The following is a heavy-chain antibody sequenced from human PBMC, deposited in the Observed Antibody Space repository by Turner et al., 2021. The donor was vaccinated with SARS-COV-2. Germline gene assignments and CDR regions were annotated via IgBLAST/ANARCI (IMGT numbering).Heavy chain of an antibody. V-gene: IGHV3-66*01. D-gene: IGHD1-1*01. CDR2: IYSVGST. CDR1: GFTFSSYT. J-gene: IGHJ6*02. CDR3: ARDGAWKPEGMDV. Sequence: EVQLVESGGGLVKPGGSLRLSCAASGFTFSSYTMYWVRQAPGKGLEWVSVIYSVGSTYYADSVKGRFTISRDNSKNTLYLQMNSLRAEDTAVYYCARDGAWKPEGMDVWGQGTTVTVSS.